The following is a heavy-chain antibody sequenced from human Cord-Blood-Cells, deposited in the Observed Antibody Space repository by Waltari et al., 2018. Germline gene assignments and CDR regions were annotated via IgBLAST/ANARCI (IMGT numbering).Heavy chain of an antibody. Sequence: QVQLVQSGAEVKKPGASVKVSCKASGYTFTSYYMHWVRQAPGQGLEWMGRINPSGGSTSYAQKCQGRVTMTRDTSTSTVYMELSSLRSEDTAVYYCARDLLGRRGDYWGQGTLVTVSS. CDR3: ARDLLGRRGDY. J-gene: IGHJ4*02. CDR2: INPSGGST. V-gene: IGHV1-46*01. CDR1: GYTFTSYY. D-gene: IGHD3-10*01.